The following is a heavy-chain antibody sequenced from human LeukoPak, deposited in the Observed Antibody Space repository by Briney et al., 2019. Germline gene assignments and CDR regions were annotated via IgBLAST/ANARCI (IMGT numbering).Heavy chain of an antibody. CDR1: GFTFSSYG. CDR2: ISYDGSNK. J-gene: IGHJ1*01. CDR3: AKDAPQGGWYSAYFQH. D-gene: IGHD6-19*01. Sequence: GGSLRLSCAASGFTFSSYGMHWVRQAPGKGLEWVAVISYDGSNKYYADSVKGRFTISRDNSKNTLYLQMNSLGAEDTAVYYCAKDAPQGGWYSAYFQHWGQGTLVTVSS. V-gene: IGHV3-30*18.